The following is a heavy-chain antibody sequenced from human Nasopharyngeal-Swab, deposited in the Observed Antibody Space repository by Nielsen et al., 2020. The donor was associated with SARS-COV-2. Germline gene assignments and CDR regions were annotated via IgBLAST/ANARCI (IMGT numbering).Heavy chain of an antibody. D-gene: IGHD1-14*01. CDR3: THTYTPNYMDV. CDR2: IYWDDEK. Sequence: SGPTLVKPTQTLTLTCTFSGFSLSTSGVGVGWIRQPPGKALEWLGFIYWDDEKRYSPSMKNRLTVTRDPSKDQVVLTMTNMDPVDSATYYCTHTYTPNYMDVWGQGTTVTVSS. J-gene: IGHJ6*02. CDR1: GFSLSTSGVG. V-gene: IGHV2-5*02.